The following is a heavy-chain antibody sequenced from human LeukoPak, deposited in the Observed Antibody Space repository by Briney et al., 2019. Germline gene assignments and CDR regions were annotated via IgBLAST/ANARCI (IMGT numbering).Heavy chain of an antibody. CDR2: ISAYNGNT. J-gene: IGHJ1*01. CDR3: ASVRGAAAREAFQH. V-gene: IGHV1-18*01. D-gene: IGHD6-13*01. CDR1: GYTFTSYG. Sequence: ASVKVSCKASGYTFTSYGISWVRQAPGQGLEGMGWISAYNGNTNYAQKLQGRVTMTTDTSTSTAYMELRSLRSDDTAVYYCASVRGAAAREAFQHWGQGTLVTVSS.